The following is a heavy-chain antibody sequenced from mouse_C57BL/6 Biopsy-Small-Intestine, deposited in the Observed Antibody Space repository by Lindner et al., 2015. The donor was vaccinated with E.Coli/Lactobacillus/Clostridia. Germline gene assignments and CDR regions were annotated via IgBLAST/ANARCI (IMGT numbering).Heavy chain of an antibody. CDR3: AREDYGSTYGWYFDV. Sequence: VQLQESGGGLVKPGGSLKLSCAASGFTFSDYGMHWVRQAPEKGLEWVAYISSFSITYYADTVKGRFTISRDNAKNTLFLQMTSLRSEDTAMYYCAREDYGSTYGWYFDVWGTGTTVTVSS. CDR2: ISSFSIT. CDR1: GFTFSDYG. D-gene: IGHD1-1*01. J-gene: IGHJ1*03. V-gene: IGHV5-17*01.